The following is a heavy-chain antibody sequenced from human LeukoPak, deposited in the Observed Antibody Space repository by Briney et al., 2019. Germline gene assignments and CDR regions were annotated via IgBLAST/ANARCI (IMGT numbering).Heavy chain of an antibody. Sequence: GASVKVSCKASGYTFTSYGISWVRQATGQGLEWMGWMNPNSGNTGYAQKFQGRVTMTRNTSISTAYMELSSLRSEDTAVYYCARGGRGSSWERDFDYWGQGTLVTVSS. J-gene: IGHJ4*02. V-gene: IGHV1-8*02. CDR3: ARGGRGSSWERDFDY. CDR2: MNPNSGNT. CDR1: GYTFTSYG. D-gene: IGHD6-13*01.